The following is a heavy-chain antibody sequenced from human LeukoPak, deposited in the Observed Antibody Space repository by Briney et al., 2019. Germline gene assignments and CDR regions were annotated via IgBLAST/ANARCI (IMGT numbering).Heavy chain of an antibody. J-gene: IGHJ4*02. CDR2: FDPEDGET. D-gene: IGHD1-20*01. Sequence: ASVKVSCTVSGYTLTELSTHWVRQAPGKGLEWMGSFDPEDGETIYAQKFQGRVTMTEDTSTDTAYMELSSLRSEDTAVYYCATSYHNWDFDYWGQGTLVTVSS. CDR3: ATSYHNWDFDY. CDR1: GYTLTELS. V-gene: IGHV1-24*01.